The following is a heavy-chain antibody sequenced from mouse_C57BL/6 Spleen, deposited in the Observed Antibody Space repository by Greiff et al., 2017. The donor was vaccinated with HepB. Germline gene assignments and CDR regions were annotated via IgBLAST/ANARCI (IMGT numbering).Heavy chain of an antibody. V-gene: IGHV5-17*01. J-gene: IGHJ4*01. CDR1: GFTFSDYG. D-gene: IGHD2-3*01. CDR2: ISSGSSTI. Sequence: DVKLVESGGGLVKPGGSLKLSCAASGFTFSDYGMHWVRQAPEKGLEWVAYISSGSSTIYYADTVKGRFTISRDNAKTTLFLQMTSLRSEDTAMYYCARGDGYYYAMDYWGQGTSVTVSS. CDR3: ARGDGYYYAMDY.